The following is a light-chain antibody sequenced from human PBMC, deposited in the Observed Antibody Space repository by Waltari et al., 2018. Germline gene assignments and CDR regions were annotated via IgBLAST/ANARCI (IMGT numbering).Light chain of an antibody. J-gene: IGLJ1*01. Sequence: QSALTPPPSASGSPGQSVTISCTGPSSDVGGYAYFSWYQQHPGKAPKLIIYEVNKRPSGVPDRFSGSKSGNTASLTVSGLQAEDEADYYCSSYTSSNNCVFGTGTKVTVL. CDR2: EVN. V-gene: IGLV2-8*01. CDR3: SSYTSSNNCV. CDR1: SSDVGGYAY.